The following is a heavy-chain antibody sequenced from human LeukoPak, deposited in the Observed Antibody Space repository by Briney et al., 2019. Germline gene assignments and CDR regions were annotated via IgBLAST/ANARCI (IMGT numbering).Heavy chain of an antibody. J-gene: IGHJ4*02. CDR1: GYTFTSYG. CDR2: ISAYNGNT. Sequence: ASVKVSCKASGYTFTSYGISWVRQAPGQGLEWMGWISAYNGNTNYAQKLQGRVTKTTDTSTSTAYMELRSLRSDDTAVYYCARDRVGYCSGGSCPIGYWGQGTLVTVSS. CDR3: ARDRVGYCSGGSCPIGY. V-gene: IGHV1-18*01. D-gene: IGHD2-15*01.